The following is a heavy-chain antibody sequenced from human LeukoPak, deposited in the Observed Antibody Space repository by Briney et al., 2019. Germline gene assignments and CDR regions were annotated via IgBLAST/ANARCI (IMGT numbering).Heavy chain of an antibody. V-gene: IGHV1-8*01. CDR3: ATYSSLNRREFQY. D-gene: IGHD3-22*01. J-gene: IGHJ1*01. Sequence: ASVKVSCKASGYTFTSYDINWVRQATGQGLEWMGWMNPNSGNTGYAQKFQGRVTMTRNTSISTAYMELSSLRAEDTAVYYCATYSSLNRREFQYWGQGTLPTVSS. CDR2: MNPNSGNT. CDR1: GYTFTSYD.